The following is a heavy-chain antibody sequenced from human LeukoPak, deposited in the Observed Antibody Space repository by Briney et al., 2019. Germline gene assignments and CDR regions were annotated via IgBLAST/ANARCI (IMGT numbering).Heavy chain of an antibody. CDR1: GYTLTDLS. CDR2: FDPEDGET. Sequence: ASVKVSCKVSGYTLTDLSMHWVRQAPGKGLEWMGGFDPEDGETIYAQKFQGRVTMTEDTSTDTAYMELSSLRSEDTAVYYCATVGIYYYGMDVWGQGTTVTVS. D-gene: IGHD3-10*01. J-gene: IGHJ6*02. CDR3: ATVGIYYYGMDV. V-gene: IGHV1-24*01.